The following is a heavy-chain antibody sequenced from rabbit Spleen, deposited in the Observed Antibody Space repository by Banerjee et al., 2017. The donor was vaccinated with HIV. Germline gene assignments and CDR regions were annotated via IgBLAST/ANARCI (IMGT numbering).Heavy chain of an antibody. J-gene: IGHJ4*01. CDR3: ARGSAPMTMVIIGFYLSL. CDR2: IYADSSGST. D-gene: IGHD2-1*01. CDR1: GFSFSSSYY. Sequence: QSLAESGGGLVPPEGSLTLTCTASGFSFSSSYYMCWVRQAPGKGLECIACIYADSSGSTWYASWAKGRFTISKTSSTTVTLQMTTLTVADMATYFCARGSAPMTMVIIGFYLSLWGPGTLVTVS. V-gene: IGHV1S40*01.